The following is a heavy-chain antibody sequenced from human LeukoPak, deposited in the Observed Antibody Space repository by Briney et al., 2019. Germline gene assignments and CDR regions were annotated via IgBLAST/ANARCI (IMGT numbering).Heavy chain of an antibody. CDR3: ARTKQVNSYYFCMDV. CDR1: GDSISSTTYS. V-gene: IGHV4-39*01. Sequence: SETLSLTCTVSGDSISSTTYSVGGWIRQPPGKGLEWIGTMDYSGSTYYNPTLKSRVTMSVDTSKNQFSLKLSSVTAADTAVYCCARTKQVNSYYFCMDVWGKGTTVTVSS. CDR2: MDYSGST. J-gene: IGHJ6*03. D-gene: IGHD2-8*01.